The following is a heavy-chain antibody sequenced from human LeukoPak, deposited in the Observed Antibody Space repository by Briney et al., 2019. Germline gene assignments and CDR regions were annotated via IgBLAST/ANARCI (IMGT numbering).Heavy chain of an antibody. CDR1: GGSFSGYY. J-gene: IGHJ5*02. V-gene: IGHV4-34*01. CDR3: ARGRRYFDWLSIWFDP. Sequence: RPSETLSLTCAVYGGSFSGYYWSWIRQPPGKGLEWIGEINHSGSTNYNPSLKSRVTISVDTSKNQFSLKLSSVTAADTAVYYCARGRRYFDWLSIWFDPWGQGTLVTVSS. CDR2: INHSGST. D-gene: IGHD3-9*01.